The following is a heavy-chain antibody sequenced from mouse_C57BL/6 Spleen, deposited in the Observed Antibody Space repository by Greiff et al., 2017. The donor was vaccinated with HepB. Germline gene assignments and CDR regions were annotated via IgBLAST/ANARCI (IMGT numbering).Heavy chain of an antibody. V-gene: IGHV6-3*01. CDR1: GFTFSNYW. CDR3: TGEAWFAY. J-gene: IGHJ3*01. CDR2: IRLKSENYAT. Sequence: EVKLMESGGGLVQPGGSMKLSCVASGFTFSNYWMNWVRQSPEKGLEWVAQIRLKSENYATHYAESVKGRFTISRDDSKSSVYLQMNNLRAEDTGIYYCTGEAWFAYWGQGTLVTVSA.